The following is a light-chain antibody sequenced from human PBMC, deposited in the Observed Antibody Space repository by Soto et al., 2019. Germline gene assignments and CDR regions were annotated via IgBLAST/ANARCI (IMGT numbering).Light chain of an antibody. CDR2: DVS. V-gene: IGLV2-8*01. CDR3: SSYGGSNNVV. J-gene: IGLJ2*01. Sequence: QSALTQPPSASGSPGQSVTISCTGASTDVGGYNYVSWYQQHPGKAPKLMIYDVSKRPSGVPDRFSGSKSGNTASLTVSRLQAEDEADYYCSSYGGSNNVVFGGGTQLTVL. CDR1: STDVGGYNY.